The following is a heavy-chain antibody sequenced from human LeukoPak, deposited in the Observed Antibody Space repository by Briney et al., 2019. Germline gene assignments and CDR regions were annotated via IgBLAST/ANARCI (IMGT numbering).Heavy chain of an antibody. CDR1: GYTFTGYY. D-gene: IGHD6-6*01. CDR2: INPNSGGSGGT. CDR3: ARGSSSSLLAYYYYFMDV. V-gene: IGHV1-2*02. Sequence: ASVKVSCKASGYTFTGYYMHWVRQAPGQGLEWMGWINPNSGGSGGTNYAQKFQGRVTMTRNTSTSTAYMELSRLRSDDTAVYYCARGSSSSLLAYYYYFMDVWGKGTTVTVSS. J-gene: IGHJ6*03.